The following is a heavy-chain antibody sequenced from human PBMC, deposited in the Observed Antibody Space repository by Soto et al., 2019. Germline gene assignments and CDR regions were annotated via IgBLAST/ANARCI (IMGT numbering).Heavy chain of an antibody. CDR3: ARGYYYDSSGYYGPNWFDP. J-gene: IGHJ5*02. V-gene: IGHV4-4*02. CDR2: IYHSGST. Sequence: SETLSLTCAVSCGSISSSNWWSWVRQPPGKGLERIGEIYHSGSTNYNPSLKSRVTISVDKSKNQFSLKLSSVTAADTAVYYCARGYYYDSSGYYGPNWFDPWGQGTL. CDR1: CGSISSSNW. D-gene: IGHD3-22*01.